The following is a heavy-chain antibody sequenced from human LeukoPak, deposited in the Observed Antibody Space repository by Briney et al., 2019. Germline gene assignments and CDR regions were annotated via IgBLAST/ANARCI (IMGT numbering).Heavy chain of an antibody. V-gene: IGHV3-48*03. D-gene: IGHD3-16*01. CDR2: MRSSGATI. J-gene: IGHJ3*02. CDR1: GSTFSTFI. CDR3: ARDLVSGAYTFDI. Sequence: GGSLRLSCAASGSTFSTFITYDFNWVRQAPGKGLEWVSYMRSSGATIYYADSVKGRFTVSRDNAKNSLYLQMNSLRAEDTAIYYCARDLVSGAYTFDIWGQGTMVTVSS.